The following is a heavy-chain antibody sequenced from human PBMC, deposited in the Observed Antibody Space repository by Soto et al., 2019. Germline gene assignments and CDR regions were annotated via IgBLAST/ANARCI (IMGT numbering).Heavy chain of an antibody. Sequence: QVQLVQSGAEVKKPGASVKVSCKASGYTFTSYGISWVRQAPGQGLEWMGWISAYNGNTNYAQKLQGRVTMTTDTSTSTADRELRSLRSDDTAVYYCARVHVGYSSINWFDPWGQGTLVTVSS. J-gene: IGHJ5*02. V-gene: IGHV1-18*01. CDR3: ARVHVGYSSINWFDP. CDR1: GYTFTSYG. D-gene: IGHD5-18*01. CDR2: ISAYNGNT.